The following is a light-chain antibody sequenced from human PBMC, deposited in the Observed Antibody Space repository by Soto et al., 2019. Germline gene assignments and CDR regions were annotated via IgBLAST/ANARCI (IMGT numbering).Light chain of an antibody. Sequence: QSVLTQPASVSGSPGQTITISCTGTRTDIGGYDLVSWYQHHPGKAPKLLIHEVSNRPSGVSTRFSGSKSDNVASLTISGLRAEDESDYFCSAYSAGRSLLVFGRRTKGTVL. V-gene: IGLV2-14*01. CDR1: RTDIGGYDL. J-gene: IGLJ1*01. CDR2: EVS. CDR3: SAYSAGRSLLV.